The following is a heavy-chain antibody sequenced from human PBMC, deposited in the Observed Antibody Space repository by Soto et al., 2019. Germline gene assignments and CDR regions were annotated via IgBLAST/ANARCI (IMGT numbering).Heavy chain of an antibody. J-gene: IGHJ4*02. D-gene: IGHD3-10*01. CDR1: GFTSSSYW. CDR3: ARAYGSGSLSGY. CDR2: IKQDGSEK. V-gene: IGHV3-7*01. Sequence: PGGSLRLSCAASGFTSSSYWMSWVRQAPGKGLEWVANIKQDGSEKYNVDFVKGRFTISRDNAKNSLYLQMNSLRVEDTAVYYCARAYGSGSLSGYWGQGTLVTVSS.